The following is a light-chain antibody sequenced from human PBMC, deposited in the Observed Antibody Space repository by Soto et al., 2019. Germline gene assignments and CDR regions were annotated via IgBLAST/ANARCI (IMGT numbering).Light chain of an antibody. J-gene: IGLJ3*02. CDR3: SSYTSSSTLV. Sequence: QSVLTHPASVSGSPGQSITISCTGTSSDVGGYNYVSWYQQHPGKAPKLMIYEVSNRPSGVSNRFSGSKSGNTASLTISGLQAEDEDDYYCSSYTSSSTLVFGGATRSPS. CDR1: SSDVGGYNY. CDR2: EVS. V-gene: IGLV2-14*01.